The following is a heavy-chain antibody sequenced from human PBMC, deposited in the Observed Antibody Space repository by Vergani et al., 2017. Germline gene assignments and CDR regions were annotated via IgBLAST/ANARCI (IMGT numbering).Heavy chain of an antibody. D-gene: IGHD1-1*01. CDR3: ARHTTYTDS. V-gene: IGHV5-51*01. CDR2: IYPADSDT. Sequence: EVELLQSGPEMRKPGESLKISCKCSEYSFGNYLIGWVRQMPGKGLEWMGIIYPADSDTRYRPSFQGQVTIAADKSISTSFLQWDSLKASDTALYYCARHTTYTDSWGQGTLLTVSS. CDR1: EYSFGNYL. J-gene: IGHJ4*02.